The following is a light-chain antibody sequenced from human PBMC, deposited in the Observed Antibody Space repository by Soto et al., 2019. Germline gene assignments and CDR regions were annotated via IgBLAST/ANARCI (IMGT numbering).Light chain of an antibody. CDR3: QHYNSYSEA. Sequence: DIQMTHSPSTLSGSVGDRVTINCRASQTISSWLAWYQQKPGKAPKLLIDKASTLKSGVPSRFSGSGSGTEFTLTISSLQPDDFATYYCQHYNSYSEAFGQGTKVDIK. J-gene: IGKJ1*01. V-gene: IGKV1-5*03. CDR2: KAS. CDR1: QTISSW.